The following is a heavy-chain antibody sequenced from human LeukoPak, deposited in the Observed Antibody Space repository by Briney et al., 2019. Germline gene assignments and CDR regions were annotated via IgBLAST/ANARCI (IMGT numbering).Heavy chain of an antibody. V-gene: IGHV3-74*01. Sequence: GGSLRLSCATSGXTFSSYWMHWVRQAPGKGLVWVSRVRGDGSSTSYADSVKGRFTISRDNAKNTLYLQMNSLRAEDTAVYYCASELEMATIAWAFDIWGQGTMVTVSS. CDR1: GXTFSSYW. D-gene: IGHD5-24*01. CDR2: VRGDGSST. J-gene: IGHJ3*02. CDR3: ASELEMATIAWAFDI.